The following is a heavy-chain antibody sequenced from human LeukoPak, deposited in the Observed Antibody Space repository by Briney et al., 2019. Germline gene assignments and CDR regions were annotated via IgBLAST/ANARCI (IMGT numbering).Heavy chain of an antibody. J-gene: IGHJ4*02. D-gene: IGHD4-17*01. CDR3: ATRWGGDYLFDY. V-gene: IGHV1-69*01. Sequence: ASVKVSCKASGGTFSSYAISWVRQAPGQGLEWMGGIIPIFGTANYAQKFQGRVTITADESTSTAYMELSSLRSEDTAVYYCATRWGGDYLFDYWGQGTLVTVSS. CDR2: IIPIFGTA. CDR1: GGTFSSYA.